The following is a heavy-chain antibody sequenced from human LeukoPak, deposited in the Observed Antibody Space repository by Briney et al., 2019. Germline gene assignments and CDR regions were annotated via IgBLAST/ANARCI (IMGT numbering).Heavy chain of an antibody. CDR3: ARGGPHWDSSGYLA. CDR2: INHSGST. D-gene: IGHD3-22*01. J-gene: IGHJ5*02. V-gene: IGHV4-34*01. CDR1: GGSFSGYY. Sequence: SETLSLTCAVYGGSFSGYYWSWIRQPPGKGLEWIGEINHSGSTNYNPSLKSRVTISVDTSKNQFSLKLSSVTAADTAVYYCARGGPHWDSSGYLAWGQGTLVTVSS.